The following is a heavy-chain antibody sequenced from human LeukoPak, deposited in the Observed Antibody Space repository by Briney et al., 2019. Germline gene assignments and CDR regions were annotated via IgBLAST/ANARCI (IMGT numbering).Heavy chain of an antibody. V-gene: IGHV4-30-4*08. Sequence: SETLSLTCTVSGGSISSGDYYWSWIRQPPGKGLEWIGYIYYSGSTYYNPSLKSRVTISVDTSKNQFSLKLSSVTAADTAVYYCAREHITIFGVVINDDAFDIWGQGTMDTVSS. J-gene: IGHJ3*02. D-gene: IGHD3-3*01. CDR1: GGSISSGDYY. CDR3: AREHITIFGVVINDDAFDI. CDR2: IYYSGST.